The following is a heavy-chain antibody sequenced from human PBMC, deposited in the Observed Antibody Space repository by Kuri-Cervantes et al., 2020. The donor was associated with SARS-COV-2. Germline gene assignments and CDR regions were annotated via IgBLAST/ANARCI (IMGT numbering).Heavy chain of an antibody. CDR2: INHSGST. D-gene: IGHD3-9*01. CDR1: GGSFSGYY. CDR3: ARGGFLTGYRGTRGAFDI. Sequence: GSLRLSCAVYGGSFSGYYWSWIRQPPGKGLEWIGEINHSGSTNYNPSLKSRVTISVDTPKNQFSLKLSSVTAADTAVYYCARGGFLTGYRGTRGAFDIWGQGTMVTVSS. V-gene: IGHV4-34*01. J-gene: IGHJ3*02.